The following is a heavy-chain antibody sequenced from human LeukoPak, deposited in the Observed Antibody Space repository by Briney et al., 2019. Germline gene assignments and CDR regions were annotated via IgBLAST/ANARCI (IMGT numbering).Heavy chain of an antibody. CDR3: AREYHDSRGYLDY. Sequence: PGGSLRLSCAASGFTFRRYGMTWVRQAPGKGLDWVSSVSDSGRNTYYADSVKGRFTISRDNSRNTLYLQMNSLRAEDTAVYYCAREYHDSRGYLDYWGQGTLVTVSS. CDR2: VSDSGRNT. V-gene: IGHV3-23*01. D-gene: IGHD3-22*01. J-gene: IGHJ4*02. CDR1: GFTFRRYG.